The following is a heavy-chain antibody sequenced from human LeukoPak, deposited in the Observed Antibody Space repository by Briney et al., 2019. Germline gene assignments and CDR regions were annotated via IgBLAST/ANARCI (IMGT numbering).Heavy chain of an antibody. Sequence: GASVKVSCKASGYTFTGYYMHWVRQAPGQGLVWMGWINPNSGGTNYAQKFQGRVTMTRDTSISTAYMELSRLRSDDTAVYYCASSDYYDSSGPDYWGQGTLVTVSS. J-gene: IGHJ4*02. CDR1: GYTFTGYY. CDR3: ASSDYYDSSGPDY. V-gene: IGHV1-2*02. D-gene: IGHD3-22*01. CDR2: INPNSGGT.